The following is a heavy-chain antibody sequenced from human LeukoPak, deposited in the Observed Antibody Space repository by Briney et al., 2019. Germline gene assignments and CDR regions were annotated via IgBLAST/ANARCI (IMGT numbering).Heavy chain of an antibody. D-gene: IGHD3-10*01. V-gene: IGHV3-74*01. CDR1: GFTFSSYW. CDR3: VKDLMRDRWFGES. CDR2: ISSDGSST. J-gene: IGHJ5*02. Sequence: GGSLRLSCAASGFTFSSYWMHWVRQAPGKGLVWVSRISSDGSSTTYADSVKGRFTISRDTSRNTLYLQMNTLRLEDTAVYYCVKDLMRDRWFGESWGQGTLVTVSS.